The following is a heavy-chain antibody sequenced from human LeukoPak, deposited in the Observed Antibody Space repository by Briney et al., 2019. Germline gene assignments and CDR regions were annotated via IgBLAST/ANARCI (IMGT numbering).Heavy chain of an antibody. V-gene: IGHV3-74*01. D-gene: IGHD3-3*01. CDR2: INSDGSST. CDR3: ARVKGVVIWNAFDI. Sequence: GGSLRLSCAASGFTFSSYWMHWVRQSPGEGLVWVSRINSDGSSTSYADSVKGRFTISRDNAKNSLYLQMNSLRAEDTAVYYCARVKGVVIWNAFDIWGQGTMVTVSS. J-gene: IGHJ3*02. CDR1: GFTFSSYW.